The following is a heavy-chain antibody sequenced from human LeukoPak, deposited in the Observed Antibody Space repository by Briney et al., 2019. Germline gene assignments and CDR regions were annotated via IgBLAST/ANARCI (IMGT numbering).Heavy chain of an antibody. D-gene: IGHD2-15*01. J-gene: IGHJ5*02. V-gene: IGHV3-23*01. CDR3: AKDRRCSGGSGKPDNWFDP. CDR2: ISGSGGST. Sequence: PGGSLRLSCAASGFTFSSYAMSWVRQAPGKGLEWVSAISGSGGSTYYADSVKGRFTISRDNSKNTLYLQMNSMRAEDTAVYYCAKDRRCSGGSGKPDNWFDPWGQGTLVTVSS. CDR1: GFTFSSYA.